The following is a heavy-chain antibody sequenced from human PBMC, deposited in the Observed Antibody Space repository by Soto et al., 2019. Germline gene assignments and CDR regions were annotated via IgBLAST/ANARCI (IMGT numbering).Heavy chain of an antibody. V-gene: IGHV3-23*01. CDR2: IGSRGDDI. CDR1: GFTFSSYA. Sequence: PGGSLRLSCAASGFTFSSYAMNWVRQTPGKGLGWVACIGSRGDDIYYIAAVKGRFTISRDNSKSTLYLHMTSLSAEDTAIYYCANAWREGYYDMDVWGQGTAVTVSS. D-gene: IGHD3-3*01. CDR3: ANAWREGYYDMDV. J-gene: IGHJ6*02.